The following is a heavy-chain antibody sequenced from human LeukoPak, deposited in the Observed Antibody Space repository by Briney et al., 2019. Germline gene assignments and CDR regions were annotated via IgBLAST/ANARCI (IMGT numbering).Heavy chain of an antibody. V-gene: IGHV3-30*18. J-gene: IGHJ1*01. D-gene: IGHD1-7*01. Sequence: GGSLRLSCAASGFIFSSYGMHWVRQAPGKGLEWAAAISYDGTDKDYADSVKGRFTISRDNSNNTLYLQMNSLRAEDTAVYYCAKDRNFEGGTTAGYFHLWGQGTLVTVSS. CDR1: GFIFSSYG. CDR2: ISYDGTDK. CDR3: AKDRNFEGGTTAGYFHL.